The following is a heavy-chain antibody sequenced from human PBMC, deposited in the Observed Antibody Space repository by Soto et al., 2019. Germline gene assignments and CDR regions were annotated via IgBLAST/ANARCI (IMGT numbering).Heavy chain of an antibody. Sequence: QVQLQESGPGLVKPSETLSLTCTVSGGSISSYYWSWIRQPPGKGLEWSGYIYYSGSTNYNPSLKSRVTISVDTSKSQFSLKLSSVTAADTAVYYCARYTGPGTRGMDVWGQGTTVTVSS. D-gene: IGHD1-1*01. V-gene: IGHV4-59*01. J-gene: IGHJ6*02. CDR2: IYYSGST. CDR1: GGSISSYY. CDR3: ARYTGPGTRGMDV.